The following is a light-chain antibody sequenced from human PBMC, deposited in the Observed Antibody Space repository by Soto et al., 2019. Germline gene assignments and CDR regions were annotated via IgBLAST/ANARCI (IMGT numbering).Light chain of an antibody. J-gene: IGKJ2*01. CDR1: QSISSY. V-gene: IGKV1-39*01. CDR3: QQSYSTPYT. Sequence: DIQMTQSPSSLSASVGDRVTITCRASQSISSYLNWYQQKPGKAPKILIYGASSLQSGVPSRFSGSGSGKDFTLTISSLQPEDFATYYCQQSYSTPYTFGQGTKLEIK. CDR2: GAS.